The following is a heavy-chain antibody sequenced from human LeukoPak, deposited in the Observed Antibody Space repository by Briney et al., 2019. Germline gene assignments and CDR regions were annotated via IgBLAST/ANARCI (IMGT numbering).Heavy chain of an antibody. D-gene: IGHD1-1*01. CDR2: IYYSGST. CDR3: ARVSHNTGTTDY. CDR1: GGSIRSYY. J-gene: IGHJ4*02. Sequence: SETLSPTCTVSGGSIRSYYWSLIRQPPGKGLEWIGYIYYSGSTNYNPSLKSRVTISVDTSKNQFSLKLSSVTAADTAVYYCARVSHNTGTTDYWGQGTLVTVSS. V-gene: IGHV4-59*01.